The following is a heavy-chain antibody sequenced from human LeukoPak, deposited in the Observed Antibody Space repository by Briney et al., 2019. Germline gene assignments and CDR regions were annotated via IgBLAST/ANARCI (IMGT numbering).Heavy chain of an antibody. J-gene: IGHJ4*02. CDR1: GGSISSYY. Sequence: SETLSLTCTVSGGSISSYYWSWIRQPPGKGLEWIGHIYYSGSTNYNPSLKSRVTISVDTSKNQFSLKLSSVTAADTAVYYCARFSPSGYYYFDYWGQGTLVTVSS. D-gene: IGHD3-22*01. V-gene: IGHV4-59*01. CDR2: IYYSGST. CDR3: ARFSPSGYYYFDY.